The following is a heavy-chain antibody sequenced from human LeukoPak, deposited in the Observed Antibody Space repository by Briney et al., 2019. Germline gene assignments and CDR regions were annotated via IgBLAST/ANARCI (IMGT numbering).Heavy chain of an antibody. Sequence: PGRSLRLSCAASGFTFRSYGMHWVRQAPGKGLEWLAAISDDGSNQYYADSVKGRFTISRDNSKNTLYLQMSSLRAEDTAAFYCAKGLYSTSSVIDYWGQGTLVTVSS. CDR3: AKGLYSTSSVIDY. CDR2: ISDDGSNQ. CDR1: GFTFRSYG. V-gene: IGHV3-30*18. J-gene: IGHJ4*02. D-gene: IGHD6-6*01.